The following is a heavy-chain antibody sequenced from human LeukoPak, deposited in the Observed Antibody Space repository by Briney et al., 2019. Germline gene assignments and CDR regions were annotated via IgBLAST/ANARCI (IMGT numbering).Heavy chain of an antibody. CDR3: ASDGTSAASSGYYLGY. J-gene: IGHJ4*02. D-gene: IGHD3-22*01. CDR2: IIPIFGTA. CDR1: GGTFISYA. V-gene: IGHV1-69*13. Sequence: SVKVSCKASGGTFISYAISWVRQAPGQGLEWMGGIIPIFGTANYAQKFQGRVTITADESTSTAYMELSSLRSEDTAVYYCASDGTSAASSGYYLGYWGQGTLVTVSS.